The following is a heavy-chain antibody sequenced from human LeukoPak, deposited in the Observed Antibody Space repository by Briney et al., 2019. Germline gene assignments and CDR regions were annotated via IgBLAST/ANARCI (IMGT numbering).Heavy chain of an antibody. CDR3: ARAYLKSGYYSY. V-gene: IGHV1-69*05. CDR1: GYTFISYG. CDR2: IIPIFGTA. J-gene: IGHJ4*02. D-gene: IGHD3-3*01. Sequence: SVKVSCKTSGYTFISYGISWVRQAPGQGLEWMGRIIPIFGTANYAQKFRGRVTITTDESTSTAYMELSSLRSEDTAVYYCARAYLKSGYYSYWGQGTLVTVSS.